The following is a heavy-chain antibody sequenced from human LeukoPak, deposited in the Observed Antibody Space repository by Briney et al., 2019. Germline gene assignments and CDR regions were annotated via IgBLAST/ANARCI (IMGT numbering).Heavy chain of an antibody. Sequence: ASVKVSCKASGYTFTGYYIHWVRQAPGQGLEWMGWINPNSGGTKYAQKFQGRVTMTRDTSISTAYMELSRLRSDDTAVYYCAWYSGRLYAFDIWGQGTMVTVSS. J-gene: IGHJ3*02. V-gene: IGHV1-2*02. CDR2: INPNSGGT. CDR3: AWYSGRLYAFDI. D-gene: IGHD1-26*01. CDR1: GYTFTGYY.